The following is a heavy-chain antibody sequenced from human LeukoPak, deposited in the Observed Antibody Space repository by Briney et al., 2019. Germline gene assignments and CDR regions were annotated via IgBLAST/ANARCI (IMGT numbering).Heavy chain of an antibody. Sequence: GESLKISCKGAGYTFTTYWIAWVRQMPGKGLEWMGIIYPGDSDTRYSPSFEGQVTISADKSISTAYLQWSSLKASDTAMYYCARHPGMGVPEVMDVWGQGTTVTVSS. J-gene: IGHJ6*02. D-gene: IGHD6-19*01. CDR3: ARHPGMGVPEVMDV. CDR2: IYPGDSDT. V-gene: IGHV5-51*01. CDR1: GYTFTTYW.